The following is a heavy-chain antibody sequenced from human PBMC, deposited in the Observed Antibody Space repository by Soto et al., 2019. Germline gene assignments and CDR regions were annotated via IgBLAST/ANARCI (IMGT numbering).Heavy chain of an antibody. CDR1: GFTFGDFG. CDR2: IRSKGYGGTT. CDR3: TRRYNWNDRDAFDI. J-gene: IGHJ3*02. V-gene: IGHV3-49*03. Sequence: SLKLSCTGSGFTFGDFGMSWFRQAPGKGLEWLSFIRSKGYGGTTDYAAPVKGRFTISRDDSKNTLYLQMNSLKSEDTAVYYCTRRYNWNDRDAFDIWGQGTMVTVSS. D-gene: IGHD1-1*01.